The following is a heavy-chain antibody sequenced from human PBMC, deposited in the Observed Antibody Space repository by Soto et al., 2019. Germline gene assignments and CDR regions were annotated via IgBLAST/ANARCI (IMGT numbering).Heavy chain of an antibody. V-gene: IGHV3-33*01. Sequence: QVQLVESGGGVVQPGRSLRLSCVASGFTFSSYGMHWVRQAPGKGLEWVAVIWYDGSNKYYADSVKGRFTFSRDNSKNTLYLQMNSLRAEDTAVYYWAGEGGGHGGDGFYFYGLDVWGQGTTVTVSS. CDR2: IWYDGSNK. D-gene: IGHD2-21*02. CDR3: AGEGGGHGGDGFYFYGLDV. J-gene: IGHJ6*02. CDR1: GFTFSSYG.